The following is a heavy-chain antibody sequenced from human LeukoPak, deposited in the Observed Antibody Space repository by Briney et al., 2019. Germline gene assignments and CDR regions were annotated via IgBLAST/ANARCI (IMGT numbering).Heavy chain of an antibody. Sequence: PSETLSLTCTVSGDSFSSYHWSWLRQPPGKGLEWIGYISSSGSTSYNPSLKSRVTISVDTPKNQFSLKLNSVTAADTAVYYCARVGRGDHTWGSYSCDHWGRGTLVSVSS. CDR3: ARVGRGDHTWGSYSCDH. CDR1: GDSFSSYH. J-gene: IGHJ4*02. V-gene: IGHV4-59*01. D-gene: IGHD3-16*01. CDR2: ISSSGST.